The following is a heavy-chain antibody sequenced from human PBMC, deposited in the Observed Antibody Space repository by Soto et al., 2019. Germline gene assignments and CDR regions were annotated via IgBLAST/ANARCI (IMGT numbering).Heavy chain of an antibody. CDR3: ARGIEGWYQGRYYYGMDV. CDR2: IYYSGST. J-gene: IGHJ6*02. CDR1: RGFINSGGYY. V-gene: IGHV4-61*08. D-gene: IGHD6-19*01. Sequence: SETLSLTCSVSRGFINSGGYYYSWIRQPPGKGLEWIGYIYYSGSTNYNPSLKSRVTISVDTSKNQFSLKLSSVTAADTAVYYCARGIEGWYQGRYYYGMDVWGQGTTVTVSS.